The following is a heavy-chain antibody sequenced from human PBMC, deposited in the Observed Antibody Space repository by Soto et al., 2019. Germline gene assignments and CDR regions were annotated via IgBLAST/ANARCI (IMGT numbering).Heavy chain of an antibody. D-gene: IGHD6-13*01. CDR2: ISSSSSYI. CDR1: GFTFSSYS. J-gene: IGHJ3*02. CDR3: ARDGELAAANASDI. Sequence: PGGSLRLSCAASGFTFSSYSMNWVRQAPGKGLEWVSSISSSSSYIYYADSVKGRFTISRDNAKNSLYLQMNSLRAEDTAVYYCARDGELAAANASDIWGQGTMVTVSS. V-gene: IGHV3-21*01.